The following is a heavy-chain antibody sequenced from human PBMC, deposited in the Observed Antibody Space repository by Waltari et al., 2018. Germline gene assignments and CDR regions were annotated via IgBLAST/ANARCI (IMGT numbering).Heavy chain of an antibody. CDR3: AKDGNLLEAVGYYYYYMDV. CDR1: GFTFDDYA. CDR2: ISWDGGST. J-gene: IGHJ6*03. V-gene: IGHV3-43D*03. D-gene: IGHD3-3*01. Sequence: EVQLVESGGVVVQPGGSLRLSCAASGFTFDDYAMHLVRQAPGKGLEWVSLISWDGGSTYYADSVKGRFTISRDNSKNSLYLQMNSLRAEDTALYYCAKDGNLLEAVGYYYYYMDVWGKGTTVTISS.